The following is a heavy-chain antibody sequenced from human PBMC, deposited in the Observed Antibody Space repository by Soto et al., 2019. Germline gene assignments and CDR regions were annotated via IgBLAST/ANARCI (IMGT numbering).Heavy chain of an antibody. Sequence: SETLSLTCTVSGGSISSGGYYWSWIRQHPGKGLEWIGYIFYSGSTYYNPSLKSRVTISVDTSRNQFSLKLSSVTAADTAVYYCARDQAVAFDYWGQGTLVTVSS. D-gene: IGHD6-19*01. CDR1: GGSISSGGYY. CDR3: ARDQAVAFDY. J-gene: IGHJ4*02. CDR2: IFYSGST. V-gene: IGHV4-31*03.